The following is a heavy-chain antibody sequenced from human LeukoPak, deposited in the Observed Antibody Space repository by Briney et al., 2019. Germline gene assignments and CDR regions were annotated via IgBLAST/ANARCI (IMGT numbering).Heavy chain of an antibody. V-gene: IGHV3-74*01. Sequence: GGSLRLSCAASGFTFSSYWMHWVRQAPGKGLVWVSRINSDGSSTSYADSVKGRFTISRDNAKNTLYLQMNSLRAEDTAVYYCASGTAVAGTGVDYWGQGTQVTVSS. CDR1: GFTFSSYW. J-gene: IGHJ4*02. D-gene: IGHD6-19*01. CDR3: ASGTAVAGTGVDY. CDR2: INSDGSST.